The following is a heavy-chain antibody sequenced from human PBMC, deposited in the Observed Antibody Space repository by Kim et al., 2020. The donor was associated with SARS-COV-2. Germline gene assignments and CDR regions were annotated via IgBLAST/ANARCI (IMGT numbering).Heavy chain of an antibody. J-gene: IGHJ6*02. V-gene: IGHV3-23*01. Sequence: GGSLRLSCVASGFIFSRNAMSWVRQAPGKGLEWVSGIGSDDNKHYADSVKGRFTISRDNSKSTLYLQLNSLRVEDTAVYYCGKDRHDYSAMDVWGQGTTV. D-gene: IGHD4-17*01. CDR1: GFIFSRNA. CDR3: GKDRHDYSAMDV. CDR2: IGSDDNK.